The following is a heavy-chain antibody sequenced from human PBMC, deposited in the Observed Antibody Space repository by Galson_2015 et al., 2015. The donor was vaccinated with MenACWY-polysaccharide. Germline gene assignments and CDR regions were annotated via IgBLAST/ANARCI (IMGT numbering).Heavy chain of an antibody. CDR2: ILGSGST. J-gene: IGHJ4*02. CDR3: ARRRKRVAGDFDY. CDR1: GDSVSYGVIFP. V-gene: IGHV4-30-4*08. Sequence: PLSLTCSVSGDSVSYGVIFPWTWIRQLPGKGLEWIGFILGSGSTFYNPSLRSRVSLSRDTSNNHFSRTVTSVTAADTAVYYCARRRKRVAGDFDYWGQGTLVTVSS. D-gene: IGHD6-19*01.